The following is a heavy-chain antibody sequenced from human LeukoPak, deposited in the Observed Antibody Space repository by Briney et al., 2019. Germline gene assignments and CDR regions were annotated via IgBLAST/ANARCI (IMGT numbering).Heavy chain of an antibody. CDR1: GGTFSSYA. CDR2: IIPIFGTA. CDR3: ARRFGNYYGSGSYYNPLDY. Sequence: SVKVSCKASGGTFSSYAISWVRQAPGQGLEWMGGIIPIFGTANYAQKFQGRVTITADESTSTAYMELSSLRSEDTAVYYCARRFGNYYGSGSYYNPLDYWGQGTLVTVSS. J-gene: IGHJ4*02. D-gene: IGHD3-10*01. V-gene: IGHV1-69*13.